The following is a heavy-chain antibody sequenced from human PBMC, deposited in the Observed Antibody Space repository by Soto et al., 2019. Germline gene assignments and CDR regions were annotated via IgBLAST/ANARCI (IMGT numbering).Heavy chain of an antibody. D-gene: IGHD3-3*01. J-gene: IGHJ4*02. CDR2: LHYTGST. CDR3: ARTTNLEWLYFDF. CDR1: GGSISNHY. V-gene: IGHV4-59*11. Sequence: QVQLQESGPGLVKPSETLSLTCTVSGGSISNHYWSWFRQPPGKGLEWIGFLHYTGSTNYNPSLKRRVTISVDTSRNQFSLKFSSVTAADTAVYYCARTTNLEWLYFDFWGQGTLVTVSS.